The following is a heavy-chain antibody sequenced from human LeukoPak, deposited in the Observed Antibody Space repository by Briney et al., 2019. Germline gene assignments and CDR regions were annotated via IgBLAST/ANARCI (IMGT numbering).Heavy chain of an antibody. CDR3: ARTVHTAMVTLRGGDAFDI. D-gene: IGHD5-18*01. J-gene: IGHJ3*02. Sequence: SETLSLTCAVSGGSISSSNWWSWVRQPPGKGLEWIGEIYHSGSTNYNPSLKSRVTIAVDKSKNQFSLKLSSVTAADTAVYYCARTVHTAMVTLRGGDAFDIWGQGTMVTVSS. CDR1: GGSISSSNW. CDR2: IYHSGST. V-gene: IGHV4-4*02.